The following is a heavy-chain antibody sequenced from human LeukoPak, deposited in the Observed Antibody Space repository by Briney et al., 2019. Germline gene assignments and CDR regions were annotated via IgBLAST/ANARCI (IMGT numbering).Heavy chain of an antibody. J-gene: IGHJ5*02. CDR2: IDYSGST. CDR3: ARAAKDTARHEEDGFDP. D-gene: IGHD5-18*01. Sequence: SQTLSLTCAVSGGSISSGGYYWNWIRQHPGQGLEWVVYIDYSGSTYYNPYRKSRVTISVDKSKNQFSLKLSSVTAADKDLYYCARAAKDTARHEEDGFDPWGQGTMVTVSS. CDR1: GGSISSGGYY. V-gene: IGHV4-31*11.